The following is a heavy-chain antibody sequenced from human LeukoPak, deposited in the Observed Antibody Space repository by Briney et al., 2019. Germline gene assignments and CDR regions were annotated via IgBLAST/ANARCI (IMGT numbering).Heavy chain of an antibody. CDR2: ISGDAGVT. D-gene: IGHD2-8*01. J-gene: IGHJ4*02. V-gene: IGHV3-23*01. CDR1: GFSFSDSV. CDR3: VKVGYCTNNCFRTHDY. Sequence: GGSLRLSCVASGFSFSDSVMSWVRQAPGKGLEWVSAISGDAGVTYYAASVKGRFTISRDNSKNAVYLQMNSLRAEDTATYCVKVGYCTNNCFRTHDYWGQGALVTDSS.